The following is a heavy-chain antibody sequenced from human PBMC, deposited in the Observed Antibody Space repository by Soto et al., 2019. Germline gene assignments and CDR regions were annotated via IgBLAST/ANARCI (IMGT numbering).Heavy chain of an antibody. Sequence: QVQLQESGPGLVKPSETLSLTCAVSGASITDNKWWSWVRQSPGKGLEWIGEVVHWGTSNYNPSLGSRVTVSMDRSKNQVSLTLISVTAADSAVYYCARHVGVPGTRGFDYWGQGILVTVSS. J-gene: IGHJ4*02. D-gene: IGHD6-19*01. CDR2: VVHWGTS. CDR1: GASITDNKW. CDR3: ARHVGVPGTRGFDY. V-gene: IGHV4-4*02.